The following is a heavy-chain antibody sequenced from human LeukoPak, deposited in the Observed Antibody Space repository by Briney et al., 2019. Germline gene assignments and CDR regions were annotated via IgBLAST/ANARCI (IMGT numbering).Heavy chain of an antibody. D-gene: IGHD5-12*01. CDR2: IKQDGSAK. Sequence: GGSLRLSCVASGFTFSKYWMTWVRQAPGKRLAWVANIKQDGSAKYYMDSVKGRFAISRDNAKNSLYLRMNSLGAEDTAVYYCARVNPLVAPGALDIWGQGTMVAVPS. J-gene: IGHJ3*02. CDR1: GFTFSKYW. V-gene: IGHV3-7*01. CDR3: ARVNPLVAPGALDI.